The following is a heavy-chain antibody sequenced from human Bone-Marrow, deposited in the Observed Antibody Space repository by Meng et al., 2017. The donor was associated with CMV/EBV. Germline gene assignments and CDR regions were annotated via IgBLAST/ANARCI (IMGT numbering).Heavy chain of an antibody. V-gene: IGHV3-74*01. CDR2: INGDGKST. Sequence: LSLTCAASGFTVSSNYMSWVRQAPGKGLVWVSRINGDGKSTRHADSVKGRFTISRDNAKNTLYLQMNSLRAEDTALYYCAREGSYIVGRQSDAFDIWGQGTMVTV. J-gene: IGHJ3*02. D-gene: IGHD3-22*01. CDR1: GFTVSSNY. CDR3: AREGSYIVGRQSDAFDI.